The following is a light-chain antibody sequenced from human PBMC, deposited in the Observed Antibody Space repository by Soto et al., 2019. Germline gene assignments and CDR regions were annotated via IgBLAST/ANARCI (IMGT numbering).Light chain of an antibody. CDR2: GAS. Sequence: EIVLTQSPGTLSLSPGERATLSCRASQSVSSDYLAWYRQKPGQAPRLLIYGASRRATGIPDRLSGSGSGTDFTFTISILEPEDFAVYYCQQYGSAPRTFGQGTKVEIK. CDR3: QQYGSAPRT. V-gene: IGKV3-20*01. CDR1: QSVSSDY. J-gene: IGKJ1*01.